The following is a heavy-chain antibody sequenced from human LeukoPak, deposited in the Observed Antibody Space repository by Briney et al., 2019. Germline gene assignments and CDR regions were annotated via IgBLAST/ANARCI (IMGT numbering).Heavy chain of an antibody. CDR1: GGSINSYY. V-gene: IGHV4-59*01. J-gene: IGHJ3*02. CDR2: IYHSGST. Sequence: SETLSLTCTVSGGSINSYYWNWIRQPPGKGLEWIGYIYHSGSTNYNPSLKSRVAISLDTSRNQFSLKLTSVTAADTAIYYCARVGGMTTINNAAFDIWGQGTMVTVSS. CDR3: ARVGGMTTINNAAFDI. D-gene: IGHD4-4*01.